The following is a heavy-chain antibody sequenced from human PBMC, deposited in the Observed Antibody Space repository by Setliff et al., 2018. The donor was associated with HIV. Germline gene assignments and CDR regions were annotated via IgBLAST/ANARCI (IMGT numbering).Heavy chain of an antibody. V-gene: IGHV1-46*01. CDR3: ARARGRLSDFDI. Sequence: ASVKVSCKASGYTFTSYYIHWVRQAPGQGLEWMGIINPSGSSTNYAQKFQDRVTMTRDTSTTTVYMDLRSLRSEDTAVYYCARARGRLSDFDIWGQGTMVTVSS. J-gene: IGHJ3*02. CDR2: INPSGSST. D-gene: IGHD3-10*01. CDR1: GYTFTSYY.